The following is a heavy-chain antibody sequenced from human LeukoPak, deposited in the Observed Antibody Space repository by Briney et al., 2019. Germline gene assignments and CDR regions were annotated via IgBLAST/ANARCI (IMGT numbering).Heavy chain of an antibody. V-gene: IGHV4-38-2*01. CDR2: IYYSGST. Sequence: SETLSLICAVSGYSISSGYYWGWIRQPPGKGLEWIGSIYYSGSTYYNPSLKSRVTISVDTSKNQFSLKLSSVTAADTAVYYCARLTRRYYFDYWGQGTLVTVSS. CDR3: ARLTRRYYFDY. CDR1: GYSISSGYY. J-gene: IGHJ4*02.